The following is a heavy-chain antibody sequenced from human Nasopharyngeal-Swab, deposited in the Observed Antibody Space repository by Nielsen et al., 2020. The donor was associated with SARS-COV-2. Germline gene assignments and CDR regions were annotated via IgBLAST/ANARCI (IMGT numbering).Heavy chain of an antibody. CDR3: ARVSGYSTSYDAFDI. CDR2: ISSSTSYI. Sequence: VRHAPGKGLEWVSSISSSTSYIYYADSVKGRFTISRDNAKNSLYLQMNSLRAEDTAVYYCARVSGYSTSYDAFDIWGQGTMVTVSS. J-gene: IGHJ3*02. V-gene: IGHV3-21*01. D-gene: IGHD6-6*01.